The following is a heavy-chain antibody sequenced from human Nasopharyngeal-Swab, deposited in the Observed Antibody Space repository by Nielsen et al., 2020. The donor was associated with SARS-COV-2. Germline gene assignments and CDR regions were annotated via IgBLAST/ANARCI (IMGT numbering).Heavy chain of an antibody. CDR1: GFTFSAYS. CDR3: ARETPLPRSWYLLGSYYYGMDV. J-gene: IGHJ6*02. V-gene: IGHV3-74*01. CDR2: INSDGSST. Sequence: GGSLRLSCAASGFTFSAYSMHWVRQAPGKGLVRVSRINSDGSSTTYGDSVKGRFTISRDNAKNSLYLQMNSLRAEDTAVYYCARETPLPRSWYLLGSYYYGMDVWGQGTTVTVSS. D-gene: IGHD6-13*01.